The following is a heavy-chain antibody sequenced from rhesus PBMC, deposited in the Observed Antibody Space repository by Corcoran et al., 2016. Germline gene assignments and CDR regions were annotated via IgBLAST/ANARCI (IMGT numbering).Heavy chain of an antibody. J-gene: IGHJ5-1*01. CDR2: ISYDGSKK. V-gene: IGHV3-54*02. CDR3: ARDDYGSRYYRGNGFEV. Sequence: EVQLVESGGGLVQPGGSLRLSCAASGFTFSTYGMHWVRQAPGKGLEWVAVISYDGSKKYYADSVKDRFTISRENSKNMLYRQVNNLKWEDTAGYYCARDDYGSRYYRGNGFEVWGPGVLVTVSS. CDR1: GFTFSTYG. D-gene: IGHD4-29*01.